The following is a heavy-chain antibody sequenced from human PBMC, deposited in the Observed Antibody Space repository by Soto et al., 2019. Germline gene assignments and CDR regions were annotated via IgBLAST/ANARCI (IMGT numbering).Heavy chain of an antibody. D-gene: IGHD3-22*01. Sequence: QVQLVQSGAEVKKPGASVQVSCKPSGYTFTTYAIHWVRQAPGQSLEWMAWIHTGNGNTKYSPRFQGRVTITRDTSASTAYMELSSLRSEDTAVYYCARIKKSGSPRDDAFDIWGQGTMVTVSS. CDR1: GYTFTTYA. CDR3: ARIKKSGSPRDDAFDI. J-gene: IGHJ3*02. V-gene: IGHV1-3*04. CDR2: IHTGNGNT.